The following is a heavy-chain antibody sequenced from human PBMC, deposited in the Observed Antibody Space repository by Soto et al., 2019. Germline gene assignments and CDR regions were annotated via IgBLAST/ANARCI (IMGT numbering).Heavy chain of an antibody. CDR2: IHRGGST. V-gene: IGHV3-66*01. CDR3: ARSANAYGSPFDY. D-gene: IGHD3-10*01. CDR1: GFTVGNNY. Sequence: PGGSLRLSSAASGFTVGNNYMSWVRQAPGKGLEWVSIIHRGGSTSYADSVKGRFTISRDSSKNILYLQINGLTADDTAVYYCARSANAYGSPFDYWGQGALVTVSS. J-gene: IGHJ4*02.